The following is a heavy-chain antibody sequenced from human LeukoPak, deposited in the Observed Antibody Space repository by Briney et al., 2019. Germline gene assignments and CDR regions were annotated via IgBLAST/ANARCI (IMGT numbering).Heavy chain of an antibody. CDR2: VNLDGTDT. Sequence: GSLRLSCAASGFTFTEYWMHWVRQIPGLGLVWVSRVNLDGTDTDYVDSVKGRFTISRDNTKNTVYLQMNSLRANDTAMYYCVRTNTGWYFDLWGRGTLVTVSS. J-gene: IGHJ2*01. D-gene: IGHD1-14*01. V-gene: IGHV3-74*01. CDR1: GFTFTEYW. CDR3: VRTNTGWYFDL.